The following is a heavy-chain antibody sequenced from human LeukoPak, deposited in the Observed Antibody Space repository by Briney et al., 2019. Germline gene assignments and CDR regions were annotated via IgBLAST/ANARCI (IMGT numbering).Heavy chain of an antibody. J-gene: IGHJ5*02. CDR1: GGSFGGYY. CDR2: INHSGST. Sequence: SETLSLTCAVYGGSFGGYYWSWIRQPPGKGLEWIGEINHSGSTNYNPSLKSRVTISVDTSKNQFSLKLSSVTAADTAVYYCARGSGYYDSSGYSLSWFDPWGQGTLVTVSS. D-gene: IGHD3-22*01. V-gene: IGHV4-34*01. CDR3: ARGSGYYDSSGYSLSWFDP.